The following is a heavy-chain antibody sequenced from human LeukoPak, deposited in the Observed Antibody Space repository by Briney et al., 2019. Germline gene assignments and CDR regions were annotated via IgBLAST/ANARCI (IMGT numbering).Heavy chain of an antibody. CDR3: ARGYQLPSLGYYYMDV. D-gene: IGHD2-2*01. J-gene: IGHJ6*03. CDR1: GGSFSGYY. CDR2: INHSGST. V-gene: IGHV4-34*01. Sequence: PSETLSLTCAVYGGSFSGYYWSWIRQPPGKGLEWIGEINHSGSTNYNPSLKGRVTISVDTSKNQFSLKLSSVTAADTAVYYCARGYQLPSLGYYYMDVWGKGTTVTVSS.